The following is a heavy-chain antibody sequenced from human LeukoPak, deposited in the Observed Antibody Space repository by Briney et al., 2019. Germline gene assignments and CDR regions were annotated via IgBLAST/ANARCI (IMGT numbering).Heavy chain of an antibody. V-gene: IGHV4-38-2*02. CDR3: ARADIAVAGTNFDY. CDR2: IYHSGTT. Sequence: SETLSLTCTVSGYSINSGYYWGWIRQPPGKGLEWIGSIYHSGTTYYNPSLKSRVTISVDTSKNQFSLKLNSVSAADTAIYYCARADIAVAGTNFDYWGQGTLVTVSS. J-gene: IGHJ4*02. CDR1: GYSINSGYY. D-gene: IGHD6-19*01.